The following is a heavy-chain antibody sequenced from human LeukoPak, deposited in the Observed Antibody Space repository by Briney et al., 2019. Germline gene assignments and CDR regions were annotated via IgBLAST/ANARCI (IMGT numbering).Heavy chain of an antibody. CDR3: ATTGGVGATTQVDY. D-gene: IGHD1-26*01. CDR2: MNPNSGNT. Sequence: ASVKVSCKASGYTFTSYGISWVRQATGQGLEWMGWMNPNSGNTGYAQKFQGRVTMTRNTSISTAYMELSSLRSEDTAVYYCATTGGVGATTQVDYWGQGTLVTVSS. J-gene: IGHJ4*02. CDR1: GYTFTSYG. V-gene: IGHV1-8*02.